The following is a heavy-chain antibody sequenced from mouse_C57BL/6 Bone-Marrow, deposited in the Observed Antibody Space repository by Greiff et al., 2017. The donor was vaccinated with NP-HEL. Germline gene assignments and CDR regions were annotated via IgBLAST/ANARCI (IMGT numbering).Heavy chain of an antibody. Sequence: EVLLVESGGDLVKPGGSLKLSCAASGFTFSSYCMSWVRQTPDKRLEWVATISRGGSYTYYPDSVKGRFTISRDNAKNTLYMKMSTLKCEHTAMYSCASHDYYGSSKFAYWGQGTLVTVSA. CDR1: GFTFSSYC. J-gene: IGHJ3*01. V-gene: IGHV5-6*01. CDR3: ASHDYYGSSKFAY. CDR2: ISRGGSYT. D-gene: IGHD1-1*01.